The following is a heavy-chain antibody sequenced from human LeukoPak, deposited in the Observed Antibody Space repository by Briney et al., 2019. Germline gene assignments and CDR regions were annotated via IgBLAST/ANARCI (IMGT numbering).Heavy chain of an antibody. D-gene: IGHD5-24*01. CDR2: IYYSGST. V-gene: IGHV4-59*01. CDR1: GGSISSYY. J-gene: IGHJ4*02. CDR3: ARDVDGYNFYYFDY. Sequence: SETLSLTCTVSGGSISSYYWSWIRQPPGKGLEWIGYIYYSGSTNYNPSLKSRVTISVDTSKNQFSLKLSSVTAADTAVYYCARDVDGYNFYYFDYWGQETLVTVSS.